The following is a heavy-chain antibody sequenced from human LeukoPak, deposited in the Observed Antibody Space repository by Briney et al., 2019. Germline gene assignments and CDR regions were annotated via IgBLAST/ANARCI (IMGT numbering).Heavy chain of an antibody. CDR2: VVGNGGTT. J-gene: IGHJ4*02. CDR3: ARERAFYHFDF. CDR1: GFTFTTYT. V-gene: IGHV3-64*01. Sequence: GGSLRLSCAASGFTFTTYTIHWVRQAPGKGLEYVSAVVGNGGTTYYANSVKGRFIISRDNSKNTVYLQMGSLRAEDTAVYYCARERAFYHFDFWGPGTLVTVSS.